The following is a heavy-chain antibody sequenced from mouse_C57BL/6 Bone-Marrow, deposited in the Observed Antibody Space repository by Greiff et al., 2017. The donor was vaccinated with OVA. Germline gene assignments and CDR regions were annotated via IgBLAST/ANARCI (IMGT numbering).Heavy chain of an antibody. CDR2: IYIGNGYT. Sequence: EVQLQQSGAELVRPGSSVKMSCKTSGYTFTSYGINWVKQRPGQGLEWIGYIYIGNGYTEYNEKFKGKATLTSDTSSSTAYMQLSSLTSEDSAIYFCARGRYYYGSSSLTPLDYWGQGTTLTVSS. CDR3: ARGRYYYGSSSLTPLDY. CDR1: GYTFTSYG. V-gene: IGHV1-58*01. J-gene: IGHJ2*01. D-gene: IGHD1-1*01.